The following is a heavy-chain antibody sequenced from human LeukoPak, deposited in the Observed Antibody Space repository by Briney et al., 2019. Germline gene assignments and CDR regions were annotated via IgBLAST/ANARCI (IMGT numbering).Heavy chain of an antibody. J-gene: IGHJ2*01. V-gene: IGHV4-30-4*01. CDR3: ARRQGPDWYFDL. Sequence: PSETLSLTCTVSGGSISSGDYYWSWIRQPPGKGLEWIGYIFYSGITYYYNPSLKSRITISVDTSKNQFSLKLGSVTAADTAVYYCARRQGPDWYFDLWGRGTLVTVSS. CDR1: GGSISSGDYY. CDR2: IFYSGITY.